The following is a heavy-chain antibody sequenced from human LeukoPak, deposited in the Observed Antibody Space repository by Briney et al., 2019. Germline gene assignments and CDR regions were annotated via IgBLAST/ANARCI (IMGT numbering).Heavy chain of an antibody. CDR1: GFTFSTYW. CDR2: IESDGSTT. D-gene: IGHD4-17*01. J-gene: IGHJ4*02. CDR3: TRGYGDYARLPFDC. Sequence: GGSLRLSCAAYGFTFSTYWMHWVRQAPGKGLVWISRIESDGSTTSYADSVKGRFTISRDNAKNMLYLQMNSLRAEDTAVYYCTRGYGDYARLPFDCWGQGTLVTVSS. V-gene: IGHV3-74*01.